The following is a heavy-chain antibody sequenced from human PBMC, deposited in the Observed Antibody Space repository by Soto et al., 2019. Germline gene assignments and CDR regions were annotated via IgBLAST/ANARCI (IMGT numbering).Heavy chain of an antibody. CDR3: ARDHGSGWLIDY. Sequence: GALRLSCAASGFTFSSYGMHWVRRAPGKGLEWVAVIWYDGSNKYYADSVKGRFTISRDNSKNTLYLQMNSLRAEDTAVYYCARDHGSGWLIDYWGQGTLVTVSS. D-gene: IGHD6-19*01. J-gene: IGHJ4*02. V-gene: IGHV3-33*01. CDR2: IWYDGSNK. CDR1: GFTFSSYG.